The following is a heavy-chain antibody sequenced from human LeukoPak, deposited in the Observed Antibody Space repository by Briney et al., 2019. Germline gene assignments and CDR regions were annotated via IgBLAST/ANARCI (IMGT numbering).Heavy chain of an antibody. J-gene: IGHJ3*02. CDR3: ARAPSTYYYDSSGRADAFDI. CDR1: GGSISSSSYY. V-gene: IGHV4-39*01. D-gene: IGHD3-22*01. CDR2: IYYSGST. Sequence: SETLSLTCTVSGGSISSSSYYWGWIRQPPGKGLEWIGNIYYSGSTYYNPSLESRVTISVDTSKNQFSLKLSSVTAADTAVYYCARAPSTYYYDSSGRADAFDIWGQGTMVTVSS.